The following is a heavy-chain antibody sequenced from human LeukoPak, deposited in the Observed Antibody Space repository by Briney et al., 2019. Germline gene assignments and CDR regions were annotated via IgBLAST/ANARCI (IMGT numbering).Heavy chain of an antibody. V-gene: IGHV2-70*11. CDR3: ARTHYDSSVELSEAPMYYFDY. CDR2: IDWDDDK. D-gene: IGHD3-22*01. J-gene: IGHJ4*02. CDR1: GFSLSTSGMC. Sequence: ESGPALVKPTQTLTLTCTFSGFSLSTSGMCVSWIRQPPGKALEWLARIDWDDDKYYSTSLKTRLTISKDTSKNQVVLTMTNMDPVDTATYYCARTHYDSSVELSEAPMYYFDYWGQGTLVTVSS.